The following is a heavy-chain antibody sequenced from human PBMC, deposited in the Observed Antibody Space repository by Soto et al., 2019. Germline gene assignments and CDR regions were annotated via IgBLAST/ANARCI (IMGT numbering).Heavy chain of an antibody. CDR3: ARGGSLYWYFDL. CDR1: GYTFTSYA. V-gene: IGHV1-3*01. Sequence: QVQLVQSGAEVKKPGASVKVSCKASGYTFTSYAMHWVRQAPGQRLEWMGWINAGNGNTKYSQKFRGRVTITRDPSASTAYMELSSLRSEDTAVYYCARGGSLYWYFDLWGRGTLVTVSS. CDR2: INAGNGNT. D-gene: IGHD1-26*01. J-gene: IGHJ2*01.